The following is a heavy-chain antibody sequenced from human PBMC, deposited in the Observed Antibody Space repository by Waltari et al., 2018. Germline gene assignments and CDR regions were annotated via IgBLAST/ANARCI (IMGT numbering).Heavy chain of an antibody. CDR1: GGSFSGYY. Sequence: QVQLQQWGAGLLKPSETLSLPCAVYGGSFSGYYWSWIRQPPGKGLEWIGEINHSGSTNYNPSLKSRVTISVDTAKNQFSLKLSSVTAAETAVYYCALYSSSWYRPDWGQGTLVTVSS. J-gene: IGHJ4*02. CDR2: INHSGST. D-gene: IGHD6-13*01. CDR3: ALYSSSWYRPD. V-gene: IGHV4-34*01.